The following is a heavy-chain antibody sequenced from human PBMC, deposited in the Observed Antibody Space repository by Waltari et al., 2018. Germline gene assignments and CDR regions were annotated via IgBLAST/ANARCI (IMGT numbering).Heavy chain of an antibody. J-gene: IGHJ4*02. CDR3: ARHNWNDVGDFDY. D-gene: IGHD1-20*01. CDR2: LYYSGST. V-gene: IGHV4-39*07. Sequence: QLQLQESGPGLVKPSATLSLTCTVPGGSISSSSYYWGWIRQPPGKGLAWIGSLYYSGSTYYNPSLKSRVTISVDTSKNQFSLKLSSVTAADTAVYYCARHNWNDVGDFDYWGQGTLVTVSS. CDR1: GGSISSSSYY.